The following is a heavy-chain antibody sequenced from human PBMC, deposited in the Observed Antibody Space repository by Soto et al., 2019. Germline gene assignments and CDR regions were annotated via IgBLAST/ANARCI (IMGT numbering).Heavy chain of an antibody. D-gene: IGHD2-15*01. CDR3: ARGPAGGLRGGVSY. Sequence: QVQLVQSGGEVKKPGASVKVSCKTSGYTCTNYGITCVRQAPGQGLKWMGWISAYNGDTDFAQKCQGRVIMTTATSTTTAYMELRSRRSDDTAVYYCARGPAGGLRGGVSYWGQGTLVTVSS. CDR1: GYTCTNYG. CDR2: ISAYNGDT. J-gene: IGHJ4*02. V-gene: IGHV1-18*04.